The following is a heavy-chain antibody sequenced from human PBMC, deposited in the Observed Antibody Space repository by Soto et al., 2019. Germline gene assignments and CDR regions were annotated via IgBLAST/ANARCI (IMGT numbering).Heavy chain of an antibody. J-gene: IGHJ6*02. D-gene: IGHD3-3*01. V-gene: IGHV1-3*01. CDR2: INAGNGNT. CDR3: ARDRGRNTIFGVVYGMDV. CDR1: GYTFTSYA. Sequence: ASVKVSCKASGYTFTSYAMHWVRQAPGQRLEWMGWINAGNGNTKYSQKFQGRVTITRDTSASTAYMELSSLRSEDTAVYYCARDRGRNTIFGVVYGMDVWGQGTTVTVSS.